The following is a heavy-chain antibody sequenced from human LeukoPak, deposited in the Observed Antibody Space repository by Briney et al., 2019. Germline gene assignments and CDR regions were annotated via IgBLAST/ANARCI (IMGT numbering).Heavy chain of an antibody. CDR2: IIPIFGTA. CDR3: ASKSSDYDFWSGTYYFDY. D-gene: IGHD3-3*01. V-gene: IGHV1-69*06. CDR1: GGTFTSYA. J-gene: IGHJ4*02. Sequence: ASVKVSCKASGGTFTSYAISWVRQAPGQGLEWMGGIIPIFGTANYAQKFQGRVTITADKSTSTAYMELSRLRSEDTAVYYCASKSSDYDFWSGTYYFDYWGQGTLVTVSS.